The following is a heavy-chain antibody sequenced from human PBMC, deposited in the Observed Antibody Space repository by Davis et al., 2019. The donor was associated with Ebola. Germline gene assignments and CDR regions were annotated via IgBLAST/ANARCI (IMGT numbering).Heavy chain of an antibody. CDR3: ARDRYRYGSGSYPDAFDI. CDR1: GYTFTSYA. D-gene: IGHD3-10*01. V-gene: IGHV1-18*01. Sequence: ASVKVSCKASGYTFTSYAMNWVRQAPGQGLEWMGWISAYNGNTNYAQKLQGRVTMTTDTSTSTAYMELSSLRSEDTAVYYCARDRYRYGSGSYPDAFDIWGQGTMVTVSS. J-gene: IGHJ3*02. CDR2: ISAYNGNT.